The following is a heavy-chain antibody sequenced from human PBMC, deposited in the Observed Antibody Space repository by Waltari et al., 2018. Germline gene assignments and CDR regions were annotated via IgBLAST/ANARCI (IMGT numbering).Heavy chain of an antibody. V-gene: IGHV4-39*02. CDR3: VGRSYKTFDH. CDR1: GAPGSATGYY. CDR2: IYYTGST. D-gene: IGHD1-1*01. J-gene: IGHJ4*02. Sequence: QLQLQESGQGLVKSSENLSVPRPVSGAPGSATGYYWGYIRQPPGKGLEWIGSIYYTGSTYYNPSLKSRVTMSVDTSKNHFSLRLSSVTAADTAVYYCVGRSYKTFDHWGQGTLVSVSS.